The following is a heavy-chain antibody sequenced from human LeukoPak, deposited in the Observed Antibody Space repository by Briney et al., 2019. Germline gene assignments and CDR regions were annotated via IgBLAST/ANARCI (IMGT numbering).Heavy chain of an antibody. CDR2: INPNSGGT. Sequence: ASVKVSRTASGYTFIDYYIHWVRQAPGQGLEWMGWINPNSGGTNYAQEFQGRVTMTKDTSISTAYMDLSRLRSDDTAVYFCARAIAVVDYWGQGTLVTVSS. CDR1: GYTFIDYY. D-gene: IGHD6-19*01. V-gene: IGHV1-2*02. J-gene: IGHJ4*02. CDR3: ARAIAVVDY.